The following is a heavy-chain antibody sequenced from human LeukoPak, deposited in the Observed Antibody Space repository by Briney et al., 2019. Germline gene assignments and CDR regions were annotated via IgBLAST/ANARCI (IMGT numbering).Heavy chain of an antibody. V-gene: IGHV3-49*04. J-gene: IGHJ6*03. CDR1: GFTFGDYA. CDR2: IRSEAYGGTT. Sequence: PGESLRLSCTTSGFTFGDYAMSWVRQAPGKGLEWVGFIRSEAYGGTTEYAASVKGRFTISRDDSKSIAYLQMNSLKTEDTAVYYCTIYGLIPAAGTYANYYYYYMDVWGKGTTVTISS. CDR3: TIYGLIPAAGTYANYYYYYMDV. D-gene: IGHD6-13*01.